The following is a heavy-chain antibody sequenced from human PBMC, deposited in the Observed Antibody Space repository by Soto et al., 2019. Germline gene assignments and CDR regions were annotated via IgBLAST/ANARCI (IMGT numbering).Heavy chain of an antibody. Sequence: GGSLRLSCAASGFTFDDYAMHWVRQAPGKGLEWVSGISWNSGSIGYADSVKGRFTISRDNAKNSLYLQMNSLRAEDTALYYCTKFGGPTVTDPGWGQGTLVTVSS. J-gene: IGHJ4*02. CDR1: GFTFDDYA. V-gene: IGHV3-9*01. D-gene: IGHD2-21*02. CDR3: TKFGGPTVTDPG. CDR2: ISWNSGSI.